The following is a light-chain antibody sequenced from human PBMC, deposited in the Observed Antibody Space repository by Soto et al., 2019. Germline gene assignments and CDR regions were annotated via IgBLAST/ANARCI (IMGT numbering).Light chain of an antibody. CDR3: SSYTYSNTLV. Sequence: QSVLTQPASVSGSPGQSITISCTGTSSTVGGFNVVSWYQQHPGKAPKVIIYEGIKRPSGVSNRFSGSNSGNTASLTISGLQPEDEADYYCSSYTYSNTLVFGGGTKVTVL. CDR2: EGI. V-gene: IGLV2-14*02. J-gene: IGLJ3*02. CDR1: SSTVGGFNV.